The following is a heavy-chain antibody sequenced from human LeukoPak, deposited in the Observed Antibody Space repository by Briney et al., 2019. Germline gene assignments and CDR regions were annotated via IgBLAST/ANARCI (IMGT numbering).Heavy chain of an antibody. Sequence: SETLSLTCTVSGGSISSSSYYWGWIRQPPGKGLEWIGSIYYSGSTYYNPSLKSRVTISVDTSKNQFSLKLSSVTAADTPVYYCARDEVAAAGPFDPWGQGTLVTVSS. CDR1: GGSISSSSYY. J-gene: IGHJ5*02. CDR3: ARDEVAAAGPFDP. D-gene: IGHD6-13*01. V-gene: IGHV4-39*07. CDR2: IYYSGST.